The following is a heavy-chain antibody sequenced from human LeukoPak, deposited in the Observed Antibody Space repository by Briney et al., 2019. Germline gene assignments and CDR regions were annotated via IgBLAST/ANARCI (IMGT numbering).Heavy chain of an antibody. D-gene: IGHD4-11*01. J-gene: IGHJ4*02. CDR2: IRFDGSSK. Sequence: QPGGSLRLSCAASGFTFSDFGMHWVRQAPGKGLEWVALIRFDGSSKYYADSVKGRFTISRDNSKNTLYLQMNSLRVEDTAVYYCAKDRDDYGNDCWGQGILVTVST. V-gene: IGHV3-30*02. CDR3: AKDRDDYGNDC. CDR1: GFTFSDFG.